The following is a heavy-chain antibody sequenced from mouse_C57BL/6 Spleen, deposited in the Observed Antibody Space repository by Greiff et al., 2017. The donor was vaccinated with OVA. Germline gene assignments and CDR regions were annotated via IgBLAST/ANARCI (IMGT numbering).Heavy chain of an antibody. CDR2: IYPGDGDT. V-gene: IGHV1-80*01. Sequence: QVQLKQSGAELVKPGASVKISCKASGYAFSSYWMNWVKQRPGKGLEWIGQIYPGDGDTNYNGKFKGKATLTADKSSSTAYMQLSSLTSEDSAVYFCARWGGPYYCGSSTGAMDYWGQGTSVTVSS. CDR3: ARWGGPYYCGSSTGAMDY. D-gene: IGHD1-1*01. J-gene: IGHJ4*01. CDR1: GYAFSSYW.